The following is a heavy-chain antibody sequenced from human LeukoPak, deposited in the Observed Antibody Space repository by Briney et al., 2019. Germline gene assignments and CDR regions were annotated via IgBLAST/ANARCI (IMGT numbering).Heavy chain of an antibody. Sequence: GGSLRLSCAASGFTVSSNYMSWVRQAPGKGLEWVSVIYSGGNTYYADSVRGRFSISRDNSKNTLYLQMNSLRAEDTAIYYCAVYSSLDYWSQGTLVTVSS. V-gene: IGHV3-53*01. CDR2: IYSGGNT. CDR1: GFTVSSNY. J-gene: IGHJ4*02. CDR3: AVYSSLDY. D-gene: IGHD3-22*01.